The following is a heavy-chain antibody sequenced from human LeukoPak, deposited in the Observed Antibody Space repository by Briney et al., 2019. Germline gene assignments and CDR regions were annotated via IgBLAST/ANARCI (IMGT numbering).Heavy chain of an antibody. CDR2: ISGSGANT. CDR1: GFIFSSYA. J-gene: IGHJ4*02. V-gene: IGHV3-23*01. CDR3: AKVGYYDSSGYYHPYFDY. D-gene: IGHD3-22*01. Sequence: GGSLRLSCAASGFIFSSYAMSWVRQVPGKGLQWVSSISGSGANTYNADSVKGRFTISRDNSKNTLYLQMNSLRAEDTAVYYCAKVGYYDSSGYYHPYFDYWGQGTLVTVSS.